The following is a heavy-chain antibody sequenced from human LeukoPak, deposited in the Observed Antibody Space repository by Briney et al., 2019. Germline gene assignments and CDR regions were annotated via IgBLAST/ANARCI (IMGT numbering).Heavy chain of an antibody. D-gene: IGHD2-2*02. V-gene: IGHV4-39*01. Sequence: PSETLSLTCTVSGGSISSSSYYWGWIRQPPGKGLEWIGSIYYSGSTYYNPSLTSRVTISVEMSKNQFSLKLSSVTAADTAVYYCARGPIWHRKFDPWGQGTLVTVSS. CDR1: GGSISSSSYY. CDR3: ARGPIWHRKFDP. J-gene: IGHJ5*02. CDR2: IYYSGST.